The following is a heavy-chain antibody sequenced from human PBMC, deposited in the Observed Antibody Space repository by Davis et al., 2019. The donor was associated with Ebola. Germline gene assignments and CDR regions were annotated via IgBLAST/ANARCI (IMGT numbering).Heavy chain of an antibody. J-gene: IGHJ4*02. Sequence: GGSLRLSCAASGFTFRNYGLHWVRQAPGKGLEWVTFIWYDGSNQYYRDSVKGRFTISRDNSKNTLYLQMNSLRAEDTAVYYCARDPYYGDYGWGQGTLVTVSS. CDR1: GFTFRNYG. CDR3: ARDPYYGDYG. D-gene: IGHD4-17*01. CDR2: IWYDGSNQ. V-gene: IGHV3-33*01.